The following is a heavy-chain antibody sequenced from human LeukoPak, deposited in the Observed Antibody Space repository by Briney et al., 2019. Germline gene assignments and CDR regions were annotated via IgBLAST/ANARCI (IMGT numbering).Heavy chain of an antibody. V-gene: IGHV3-9*03. CDR2: ISWNSGAI. Sequence: GGSLRLSCAASGFTFDDFAMHWVRQAPGKGLEWVPSISWNSGAIGYADSVKGRFTISRDNAKNSLYLQMNSLRAEDMALYYCAKNMISAGRGTFDIWGQGTMVTVSS. J-gene: IGHJ3*02. CDR3: AKNMISAGRGTFDI. CDR1: GFTFDDFA. D-gene: IGHD1-14*01.